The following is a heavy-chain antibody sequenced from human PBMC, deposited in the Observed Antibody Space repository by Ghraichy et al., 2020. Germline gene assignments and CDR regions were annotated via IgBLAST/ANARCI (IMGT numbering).Heavy chain of an antibody. Sequence: GGSLRLSCAASGFTFSSYAMHWVRQAPGKGLEWVAVISYDGSNKYYADSVKGRFTISRDNSKNTLYLQMNSLRAEDTAVYYCARAMSGSSFKKGGDYWGQGTLVTVSS. D-gene: IGHD1-26*01. CDR1: GFTFSSYA. CDR3: ARAMSGSSFKKGGDY. CDR2: ISYDGSNK. J-gene: IGHJ4*02. V-gene: IGHV3-30*04.